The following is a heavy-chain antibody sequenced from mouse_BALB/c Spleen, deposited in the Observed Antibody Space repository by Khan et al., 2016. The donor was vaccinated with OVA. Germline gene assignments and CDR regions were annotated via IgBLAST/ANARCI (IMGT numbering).Heavy chain of an antibody. V-gene: IGHV14-1*02. D-gene: IGHD2-3*01. CDR2: IDPENGNT. J-gene: IGHJ3*01. CDR1: GFNIKDYY. CDR3: ARDGYSPWFAY. Sequence: VQLKQSGAELVRPGALVKLSCKASGFNIKDYYMHWVKQRPEQGLVWIGRIDPENGNTIYDPKFQGKASITSDTSSNTAYLQLSSLTSEDTAVYSCARDGYSPWFAYWGQGTLVTVSA.